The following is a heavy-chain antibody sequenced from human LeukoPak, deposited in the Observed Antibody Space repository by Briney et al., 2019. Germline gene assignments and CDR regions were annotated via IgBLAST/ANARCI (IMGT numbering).Heavy chain of an antibody. CDR2: INHSGST. V-gene: IGHV4-34*01. CDR1: GGSFSGYY. CDR3: ARGQSYYVAFDI. Sequence: SETLSLTCAVYGGSFSGYYWSWIRQPPGEGLEWIGEINHSGSTNYNPSLKSRVTISVDTSKNQFSLKLSSVTAADTAVYYCARGQSYYVAFDIWGQGTMVTVSS. D-gene: IGHD1-26*01. J-gene: IGHJ3*02.